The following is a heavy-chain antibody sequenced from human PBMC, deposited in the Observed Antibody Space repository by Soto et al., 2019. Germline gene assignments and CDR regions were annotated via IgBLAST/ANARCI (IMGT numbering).Heavy chain of an antibody. CDR2: IIPIFGTA. J-gene: IGHJ4*02. V-gene: IGHV1-69*01. Sequence: QVQLVQSGAEVKKPGSSVKVSCKASGGTFSSYAISWVRQAPGQGLEWMGGIIPIFGTANYAQKFQGRVKITADESTSTAYMELSSLRSEDTAVYYCARETRRRYCSGGSCYSGAVYWGQGTLVTVSS. D-gene: IGHD2-15*01. CDR3: ARETRRRYCSGGSCYSGAVY. CDR1: GGTFSSYA.